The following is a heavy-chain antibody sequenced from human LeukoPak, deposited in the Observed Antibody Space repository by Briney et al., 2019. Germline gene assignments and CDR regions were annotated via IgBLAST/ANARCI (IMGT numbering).Heavy chain of an antibody. V-gene: IGHV3-48*04. CDR3: ARANGSGSYYNVHYYYMDV. CDR1: GFTFSSYR. CDR2: ISSDSSTI. D-gene: IGHD3-10*01. J-gene: IGHJ6*03. Sequence: PGGSLRLSCAASGFTFSSYRMNWVRQSPGRGLEGLSYISSDSSTIYYSDSVKGRFTISRDNAKNSLYLKMNSLRAEDTAVYYCARANGSGSYYNVHYYYMDVWGKGTTVTISS.